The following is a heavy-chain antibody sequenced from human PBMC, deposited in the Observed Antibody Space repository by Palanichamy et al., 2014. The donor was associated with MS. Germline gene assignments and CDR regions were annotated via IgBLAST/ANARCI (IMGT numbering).Heavy chain of an antibody. Sequence: QLVQSGAEVKKPGASVKVSCKASGYTFTSYDINWVRQATGQGLEWMGWMNPNSGNTGYAQKFQGRVTMTRNTSISTAYMELSSLRSEDTAVYYCARSKYYDFWSGYYSWFDPWGQGTLVTVSS. CDR1: GYTFTSYD. D-gene: IGHD3-3*01. CDR2: MNPNSGNT. J-gene: IGHJ5*02. V-gene: IGHV1-8*01. CDR3: ARSKYYDFWSGYYSWFDP.